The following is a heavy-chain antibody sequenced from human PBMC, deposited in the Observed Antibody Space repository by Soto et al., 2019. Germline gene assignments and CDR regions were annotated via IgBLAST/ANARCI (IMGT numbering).Heavy chain of an antibody. J-gene: IGHJ6*02. D-gene: IGHD2-15*01. Sequence: KPGGSLRLSCAASGLTIRNAWMNWVRQAPGKGLEWVGRIKTNTEGGTTDYAAAVKGRFTVSRDDSKNTLYLQMNSLKTEDTAVYYCTTGSVEGVWGQGTTVTVSS. CDR3: TTGSVEGV. V-gene: IGHV3-15*07. CDR2: IKTNTEGGTT. CDR1: GLTIRNAW.